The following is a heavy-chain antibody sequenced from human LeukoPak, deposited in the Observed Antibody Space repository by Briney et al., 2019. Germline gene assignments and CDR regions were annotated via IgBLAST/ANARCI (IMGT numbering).Heavy chain of an antibody. Sequence: ASVKVSCKASGYTFTSYGISWVRQAPGQGLEWMGWISAYNGNTNYAQKLQGRVTMTTDTSTSTAYMELRSLRSDDTAVYYCARASVGVVVTAGLDYWGQGTLVTVSS. J-gene: IGHJ4*02. CDR1: GYTFTSYG. CDR2: ISAYNGNT. V-gene: IGHV1-18*01. CDR3: ARASVGVVVTAGLDY. D-gene: IGHD2-21*02.